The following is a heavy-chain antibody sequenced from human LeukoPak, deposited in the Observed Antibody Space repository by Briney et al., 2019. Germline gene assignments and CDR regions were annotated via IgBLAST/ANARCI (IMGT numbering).Heavy chain of an antibody. V-gene: IGHV4-59*08. CDR2: IYYSGST. CDR3: ARHRRTGYFDL. CDR1: SGSISGYY. Sequence: SETLSLTCSVSSGSISGYYWNWIRQPPGKGLEWIGYIYYSGSTNYNPSLKSRVTISVDTSKNQFSLKLSSVTAADTAVYYCARHRRTGYFDLWGRGTLVTVSS. J-gene: IGHJ2*01. D-gene: IGHD3/OR15-3a*01.